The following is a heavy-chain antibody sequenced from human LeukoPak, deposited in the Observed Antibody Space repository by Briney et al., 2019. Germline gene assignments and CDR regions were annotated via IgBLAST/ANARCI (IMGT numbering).Heavy chain of an antibody. CDR2: ISGSGSST. D-gene: IGHD5-12*01. CDR1: GFTFSSYA. J-gene: IGHJ4*02. CDR3: ARVTRGGYDGYFDY. Sequence: PGGTLRISCAASGFTFSSYAMNWVRQAPGKGLQWVSAISGSGSSTYYADSVKGRFTISRDNAKKSLYLQINSLRAEDTAVYYCARVTRGGYDGYFDYWGQGTLVTVSS. V-gene: IGHV3-23*01.